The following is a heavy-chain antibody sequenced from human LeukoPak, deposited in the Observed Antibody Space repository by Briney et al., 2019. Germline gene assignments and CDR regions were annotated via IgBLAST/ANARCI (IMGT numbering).Heavy chain of an antibody. CDR3: ARQWLAFHY. CDR2: IKQDGSEK. Sequence: GGSLRLSCAASGFTFTSYWMSWVRQAPGKGLEWVANIKQDGSEKNYVDSVKGRFTISRDNAKNSMYLQMNSLRVEDTAVYYCARQWLAFHYWGQGALVTVSS. J-gene: IGHJ4*02. V-gene: IGHV3-7*02. CDR1: GFTFTSYW. D-gene: IGHD6-19*01.